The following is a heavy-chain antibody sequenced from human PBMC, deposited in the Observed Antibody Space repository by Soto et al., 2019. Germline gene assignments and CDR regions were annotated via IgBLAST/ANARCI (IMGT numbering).Heavy chain of an antibody. Sequence: SVKVSCKASGFTFTSSAVQWVRQARGQRLEWIGWIGVGSGNTNYAQKFQERVTITRDMSTSTAYMELSSLRSEDTAVYYCAADPTYYYDSSGGRFDIWGQGTMVTVSS. V-gene: IGHV1-58*01. CDR1: GFTFTSSA. CDR2: IGVGSGNT. J-gene: IGHJ3*02. CDR3: AADPTYYYDSSGGRFDI. D-gene: IGHD3-22*01.